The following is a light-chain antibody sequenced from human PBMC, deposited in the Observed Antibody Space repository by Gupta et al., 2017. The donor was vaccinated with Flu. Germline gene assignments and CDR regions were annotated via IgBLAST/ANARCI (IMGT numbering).Light chain of an antibody. CDR2: AAS. CDR1: QSISSY. J-gene: IGKJ4*01. CDR3: QQSYSTPLT. Sequence: GDRVTITCRASQSISSYLNWYQQKPGKAPKLLIYAASSLQSGVPSRFSGSGSGTDFTLTISSLQPEDFATYYCQQSYSTPLTFGGGTKVDIK. V-gene: IGKV1-39*01.